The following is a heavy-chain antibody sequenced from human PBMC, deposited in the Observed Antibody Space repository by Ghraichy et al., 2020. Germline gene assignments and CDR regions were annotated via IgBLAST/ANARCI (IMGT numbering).Heavy chain of an antibody. J-gene: IGHJ6*02. CDR1: GGSISSGDYY. CDR2: IYYSGST. V-gene: IGHV4-30-4*01. CDR3: ARNLRDGSDYYYGMDV. Sequence: SETLSLTCTVSGGSISSGDYYWSWIRKPPGKGLEWIGYIYYSGSTYYNPSLKSRVTISVDTSKNQFSLKLSSVTAADTAVYYCARNLRDGSDYYYGMDVWGQGTTVTVSS. D-gene: IGHD3-16*01.